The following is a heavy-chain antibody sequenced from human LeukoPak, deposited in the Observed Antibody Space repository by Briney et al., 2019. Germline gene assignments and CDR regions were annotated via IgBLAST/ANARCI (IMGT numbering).Heavy chain of an antibody. Sequence: GGSLRLSCAASGFTFSSYAMHWVRQAPGKGLEWVAVISDDGSNKYYADSVKGRFTISRDNSKNTLYLQMNSLRAEDTAMYYCARVDDLDAFDMWGQGTMVTVSS. V-gene: IGHV3-30*04. J-gene: IGHJ3*02. CDR1: GFTFSSYA. CDR3: ARVDDLDAFDM. CDR2: ISDDGSNK. D-gene: IGHD2-2*03.